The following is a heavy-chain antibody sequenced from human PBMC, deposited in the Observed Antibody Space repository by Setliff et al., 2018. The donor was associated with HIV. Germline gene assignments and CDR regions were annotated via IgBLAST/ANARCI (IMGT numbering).Heavy chain of an antibody. CDR3: ARDVGLCGVDCWPYFYFDL. CDR2: THYSGSS. Sequence: SETLSLTCTISGGFISNHYWNWIRQPPGKGLEWIGSTHYSGSSYYSPSLKSRVTISLDTSKNQFSLKLSSMTAADTAVYYCARDVGLCGVDCWPYFYFDLWGRGNLFTVSS. CDR1: GGFISNHY. D-gene: IGHD2-21*02. V-gene: IGHV4-59*11. J-gene: IGHJ2*01.